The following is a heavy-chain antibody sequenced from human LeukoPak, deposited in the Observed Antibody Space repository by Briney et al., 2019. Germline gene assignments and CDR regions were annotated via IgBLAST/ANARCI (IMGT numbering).Heavy chain of an antibody. J-gene: IGHJ4*02. CDR1: GFSLNTSGVS. D-gene: IGHD3-9*01. CDR2: IYWNADQ. CDR3: ARPSPLPYYGFLTGRYYFDY. V-gene: IGHV2-5*01. Sequence: SGPTLVKPTQTLTLTCTFSGFSLNTSGVSVGWIRQPPGKALEWLALIYWNADQRYSPSLKSRLTITKDTSKDQVVLTMTNMDPVDTATYYCARPSPLPYYGFLTGRYYFDYWGQGTLVTVSS.